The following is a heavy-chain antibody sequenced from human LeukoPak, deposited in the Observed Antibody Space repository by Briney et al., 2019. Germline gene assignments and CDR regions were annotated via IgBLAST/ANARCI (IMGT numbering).Heavy chain of an antibody. V-gene: IGHV3-23*01. CDR2: ITTSDGNT. J-gene: IGHJ4*02. D-gene: IGHD7-27*01. CDR1: GFTFSSYT. Sequence: GGSLRLSCAAFGFTFSSYTMSWVRQAPGKGLEWVSTITTSDGNTYYADSVKGRFTVSRDNSKKKLFLQMNSLRAEDTAVYYCAKDGGLWVSAHWGDSWGRGTLVTVSS. CDR3: AKDGGLWVSAHWGDS.